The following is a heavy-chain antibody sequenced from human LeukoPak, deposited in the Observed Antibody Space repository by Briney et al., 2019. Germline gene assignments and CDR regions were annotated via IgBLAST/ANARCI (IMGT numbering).Heavy chain of an antibody. D-gene: IGHD1-1*01. CDR1: GFTFSSYG. V-gene: IGHV3-30*03. J-gene: IGHJ3*02. Sequence: GGSLRLSCAASGFTFSSYGMHWVRQAPGKGLEWVAVISYDGSNKYYADSVKGRFTIPRDNSKNTLYLQMNSLRAEDTAVYYCARQETSTYNGAFDIWGQGTMVTVSS. CDR3: ARQETSTYNGAFDI. CDR2: ISYDGSNK.